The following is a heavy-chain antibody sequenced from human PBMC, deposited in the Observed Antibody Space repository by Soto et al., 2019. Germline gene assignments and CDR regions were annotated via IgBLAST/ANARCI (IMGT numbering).Heavy chain of an antibody. V-gene: IGHV3-23*01. J-gene: IGHJ3*02. CDR2: ISGSGGST. D-gene: IGHD2-15*01. CDR3: ARGGYCSGGSCYPNDAFDI. Sequence: GGSLRLSCAASGFIFSSYAMSWVRQAPGKGLEWVSAISGSGGSTYYADSVRGRFTISRHNSRNTLYLQIDSLRPEDSAVYYCARGGYCSGGSCYPNDAFDIWGQGTMVTVSS. CDR1: GFIFSSYA.